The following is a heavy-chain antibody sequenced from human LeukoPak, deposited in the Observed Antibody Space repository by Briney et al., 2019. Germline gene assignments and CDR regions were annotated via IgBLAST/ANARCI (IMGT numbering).Heavy chain of an antibody. J-gene: IGHJ3*02. Sequence: GGSLRLSCAASGFTFSSYAMHWVRQAPGKGLEWVAVISYDGSNKYYADSVKGRFTISRDNAKNTLYLQMNSLRAEDTAVYYCAREWWGQGAFDIWGQGTMVTVSS. D-gene: IGHD2-15*01. CDR3: AREWWGQGAFDI. CDR2: ISYDGSNK. CDR1: GFTFSSYA. V-gene: IGHV3-30-3*01.